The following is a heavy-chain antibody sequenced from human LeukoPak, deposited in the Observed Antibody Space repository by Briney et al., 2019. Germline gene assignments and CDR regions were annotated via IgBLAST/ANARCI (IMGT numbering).Heavy chain of an antibody. V-gene: IGHV3-11*01. CDR3: ARDLEDTAMVY. CDR2: ISSSGSTI. D-gene: IGHD5-18*01. CDR1: GFTFSDYY. J-gene: IGHJ4*02. Sequence: GGSLRLSCAASGFTFSDYYMSWIRQAPGKGLEWVSYISSSGSTIYHADSVKGRFTISRDNAKNSLYQQMNSLRAEDTAVYYCARDLEDTAMVYWGQGTLVTVSS.